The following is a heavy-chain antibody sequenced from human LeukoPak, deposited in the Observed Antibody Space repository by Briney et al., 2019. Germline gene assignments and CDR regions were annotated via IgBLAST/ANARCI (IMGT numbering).Heavy chain of an antibody. V-gene: IGHV4-30-4*01. CDR1: GGSISSGDYY. CDR2: IYFSGST. Sequence: PSQTLSLTCTVSGGSISSGDYYWHWIRQPPGKGLEWIGYIYFSGSTNYNPSLKGRVTISVDTSKNQFSLKVSSVTAADTAVYYCARIYYAAAWFDPWGQGTLVTVSS. CDR3: ARIYYAAAWFDP. D-gene: IGHD2-2*01. J-gene: IGHJ5*02.